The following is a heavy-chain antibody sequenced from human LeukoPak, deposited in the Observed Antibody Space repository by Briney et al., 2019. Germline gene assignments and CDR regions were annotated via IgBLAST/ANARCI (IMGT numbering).Heavy chain of an antibody. V-gene: IGHV4-34*01. CDR2: INHSGST. D-gene: IGHD3-10*01. CDR3: ARRPIYYGSGSLKAPFDY. CDR1: GGSFSGYY. J-gene: IGHJ4*02. Sequence: PSETLSLTCAVYGGSFSGYYWSWIRQPPGKGLEWIGEINHSGSTNYNPSLKSRVTISVDTSKNQFSLKLSSVTAADTAVYYCARRPIYYGSGSLKAPFDYWGQGTLVTVSS.